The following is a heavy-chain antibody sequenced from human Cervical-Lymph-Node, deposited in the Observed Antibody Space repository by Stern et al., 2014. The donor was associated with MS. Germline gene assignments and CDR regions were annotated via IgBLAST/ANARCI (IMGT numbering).Heavy chain of an antibody. D-gene: IGHD6-13*01. V-gene: IGHV3-9*01. J-gene: IGHJ4*02. CDR3: AKDRTSSSWGVDF. CDR1: GFNFDDYG. Sequence: EVQLEESGGGLVQPGRSLRLSCAASGFNFDDYGMHWVRQPPGKGLEWVAGISWNSDKIVYAESVKGRFTISRDNAKDSLSLQMDSLRVEDTALYYCAKDRTSSSWGVDFWGQGTLVTVSS. CDR2: ISWNSDKI.